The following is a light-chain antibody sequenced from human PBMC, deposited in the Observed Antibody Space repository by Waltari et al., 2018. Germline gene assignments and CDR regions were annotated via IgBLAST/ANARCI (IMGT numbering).Light chain of an antibody. V-gene: IGLV7-43*01. CDR1: TWSVIRNYY. Sequence: QTVVTPDPSLTVSPGGTVTPTCTPTTWSVIRNYYPNWFQQKPGQAPPSLIYDTNKRHFGTPARFSGSRPGGKAALTLSRALPEDEADYYCAPYDGNARWVFGGGTKLTVL. CDR3: APYDGNARWV. CDR2: DTN. J-gene: IGLJ3*02.